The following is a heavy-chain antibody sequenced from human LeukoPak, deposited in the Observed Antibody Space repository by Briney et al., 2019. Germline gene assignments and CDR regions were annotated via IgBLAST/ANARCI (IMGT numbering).Heavy chain of an antibody. Sequence: PSETLSLTCTVSGGSISSFYWSWIRQPPGKGLEWIGYIYYSGSTNYNPSLKSRVNMSVDTSKNQFSLKLGSVTAADTAVYYCARDSSGWYHWFDPWGQGTLVTVSS. CDR3: ARDSSGWYHWFDP. J-gene: IGHJ5*02. CDR1: GGSISSFY. V-gene: IGHV4-59*01. CDR2: IYYSGST. D-gene: IGHD6-19*01.